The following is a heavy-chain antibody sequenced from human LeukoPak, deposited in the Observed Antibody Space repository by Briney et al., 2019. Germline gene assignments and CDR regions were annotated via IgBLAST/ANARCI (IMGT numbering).Heavy chain of an antibody. CDR3: ARVDIVVVPAAIGRGHYYYYYGMDV. CDR1: GFTFSSYW. Sequence: GGSLRLSCAASGFTFSSYWMSWVRQAPGKGLEWVANIKQDGSEKYYVDSVKGRFTISRDNAKNSLYPQMNSLRAEDTAVYYCARVDIVVVPAAIGRGHYYYYYGMDVWGQGTTVTVSS. J-gene: IGHJ6*02. CDR2: IKQDGSEK. V-gene: IGHV3-7*01. D-gene: IGHD2-2*01.